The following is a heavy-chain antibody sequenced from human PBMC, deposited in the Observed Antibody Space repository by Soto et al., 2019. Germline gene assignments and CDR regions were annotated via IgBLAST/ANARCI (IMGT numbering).Heavy chain of an antibody. CDR3: ARDSGGVGRVFSYYYYGRAV. D-gene: IGHD1-26*01. CDR2: IYYSGST. V-gene: IGHV4-59*01. CDR1: GGSFSGYY. Sequence: SETLSLTCAVYGGSFSGYYWRWIRQPPGKGLEWLGYIYYSGSTNYNPSLKSRVTISLDTSKTQFSLKLSSVTAADTAVYYCARDSGGVGRVFSYYYYGRAVWGRGTRVSASS. J-gene: IGHJ6*04.